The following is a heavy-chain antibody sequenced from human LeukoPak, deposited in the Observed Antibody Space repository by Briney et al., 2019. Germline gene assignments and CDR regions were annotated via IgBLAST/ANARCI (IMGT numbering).Heavy chain of an antibody. CDR1: GFTFNNHP. V-gene: IGHV3-64*02. D-gene: IGHD3-22*01. J-gene: IGHJ4*02. CDR3: ARADHGSGAYYADF. CDR2: ISSDGGSP. Sequence: GGSLRLSCAASGFTFNNHPMHWVRQAPGKGLEYVSAISSDGGSPYYADSVKGRFTISRDNSKNTLYLQMGSLRDEDTAVYYCARADHGSGAYYADFWGQGTLVTVSS.